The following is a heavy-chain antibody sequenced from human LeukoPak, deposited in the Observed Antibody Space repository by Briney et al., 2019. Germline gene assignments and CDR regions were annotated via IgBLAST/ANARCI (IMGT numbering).Heavy chain of an antibody. Sequence: PESLSLTCAVYGGSFSGYYWSWVRHPPGEGLGWIGEINHSGSTNYNPSLKSRVTISVDTSKNQFFLKLSSVTAADTAVYYCARVHPSYYGMDVWGQGTTVTVSS. CDR1: GGSFSGYY. J-gene: IGHJ6*02. V-gene: IGHV4-34*01. CDR3: ARVHPSYYGMDV. CDR2: INHSGST.